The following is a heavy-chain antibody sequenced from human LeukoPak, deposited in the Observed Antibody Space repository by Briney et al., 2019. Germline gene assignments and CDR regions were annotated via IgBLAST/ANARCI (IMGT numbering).Heavy chain of an antibody. CDR1: GFTFSDYY. V-gene: IGHV3-11*04. CDR2: ISSRSGSSI. Sequence: PGGSLRLSCAASGFTFSDYYMSWIRQAPGKGLEWVSYISSRSGSSIYYADSVKGRFTISRDNAKNSLYLQMNSLRVEDTAVYYCARVGYSGSPGDYWGQGTLVTVSS. D-gene: IGHD1-26*01. J-gene: IGHJ4*02. CDR3: ARVGYSGSPGDY.